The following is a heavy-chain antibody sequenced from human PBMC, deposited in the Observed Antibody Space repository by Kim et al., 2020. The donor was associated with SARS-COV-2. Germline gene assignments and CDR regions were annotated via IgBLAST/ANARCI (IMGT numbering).Heavy chain of an antibody. D-gene: IGHD2-15*01. V-gene: IGHV1-46*01. Sequence: YEQKFQGRVTMTRDTSTSTVYMELSSLRSEDTAVYYCARGAASRSNWFDPWGQGTLVTVSS. CDR3: ARGAASRSNWFDP. J-gene: IGHJ5*02.